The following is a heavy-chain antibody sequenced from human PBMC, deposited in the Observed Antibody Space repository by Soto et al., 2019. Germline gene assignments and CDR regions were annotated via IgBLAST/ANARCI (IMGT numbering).Heavy chain of an antibody. CDR2: IIPIFGTA. J-gene: IGHJ3*02. V-gene: IGHV1-69*13. Sequence: GASVKVSCKASGGTFSSYAISWVRQAPGQGLEWMGGIIPIFGTANYAQKFQGRVTITADESTSTAYMELSSLRSEDTAVYYCARSFPGAFDIWGQGTMVTGSS. CDR1: GGTFSSYA. CDR3: ARSFPGAFDI.